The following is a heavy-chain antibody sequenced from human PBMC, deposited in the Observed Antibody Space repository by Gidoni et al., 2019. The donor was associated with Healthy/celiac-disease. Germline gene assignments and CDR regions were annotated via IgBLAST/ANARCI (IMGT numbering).Heavy chain of an antibody. J-gene: IGHJ6*02. Sequence: EVQLVESGGGLVQPGGSLRLSCAASGFPFSSYSMNCVRPPPGKGLEWVSYISSSSSTIYYADSVKGRFTISRDNAKNSLYLQMNSLRAEDTAVYYCARDNNGDFWSGYYLKEVYYYYYGMDVWGQGTTVTVSS. D-gene: IGHD3-3*01. CDR3: ARDNNGDFWSGYYLKEVYYYYYGMDV. V-gene: IGHV3-48*01. CDR1: GFPFSSYS. CDR2: ISSSSSTI.